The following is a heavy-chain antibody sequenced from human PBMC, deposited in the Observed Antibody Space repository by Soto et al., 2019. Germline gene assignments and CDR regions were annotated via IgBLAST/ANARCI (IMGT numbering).Heavy chain of an antibody. CDR3: ARGVVVVKAFDY. J-gene: IGHJ4*02. V-gene: IGHV4-34*01. Sequence: PSETLSVTCAVDGGSFIGYYWSWIRQPPGKGLEWIGEINHSGSTNYNPSLKSRVTISVDTSKNQFSLKLSSVTAADTAVYYCARGVVVVKAFDYWGQGTLVTVSS. CDR2: INHSGST. D-gene: IGHD3-22*01. CDR1: GGSFIGYY.